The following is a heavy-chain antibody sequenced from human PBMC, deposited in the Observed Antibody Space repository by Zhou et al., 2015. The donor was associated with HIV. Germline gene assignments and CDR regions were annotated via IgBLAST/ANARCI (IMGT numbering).Heavy chain of an antibody. V-gene: IGHV1-69*06. Sequence: QVQLVQSGAEVKKPGSSVKVSCKASGGTFSSYAISWVRQAPGQGLEWMGGIIPIFGTANYAQKFQGRVTITADKSTSTAYMELSSLRSEDTAVYYCAMPGGDYDSSGYSDAFDIWGQGTMVTVSS. J-gene: IGHJ3*02. CDR2: IIPIFGTA. CDR3: AMPGGDYDSSGYSDAFDI. D-gene: IGHD3-22*01. CDR1: GGTFSSYA.